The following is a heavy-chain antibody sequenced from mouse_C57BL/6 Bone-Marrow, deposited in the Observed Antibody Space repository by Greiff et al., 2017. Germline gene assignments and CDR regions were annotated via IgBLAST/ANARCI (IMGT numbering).Heavy chain of an antibody. CDR3: AKHWVGFDY. D-gene: IGHD4-1*01. CDR1: GFSLPSYG. V-gene: IGHV2-3*01. CDR2: IWGDGST. J-gene: IGHJ2*01. Sequence: VMLVESGPGLVAPSPSLSITCTASGFSLPSYGVSWVRQPPGKGLEWLGVIWGDGSTNYHSALISRLSISKDNSKSQVFLKLNSLQPDDTATYYCAKHWVGFDYWGQGTTLTVSS.